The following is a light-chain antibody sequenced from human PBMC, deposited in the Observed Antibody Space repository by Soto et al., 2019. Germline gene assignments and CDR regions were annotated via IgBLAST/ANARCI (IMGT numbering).Light chain of an antibody. J-gene: IGKJ1*01. V-gene: IGKV1-39*01. CDR3: QQSYSKWT. CDR1: QSISNY. CDR2: AAS. Sequence: DMEMTQSPLSLSASVGDRVTITCRASQSISNYLNWYQHKPGKVPKLLIYAASSLQSGVPTRFSGSGSGTDFTLTINSLQPEDFATYYCQQSYSKWTFGQGTKVEIK.